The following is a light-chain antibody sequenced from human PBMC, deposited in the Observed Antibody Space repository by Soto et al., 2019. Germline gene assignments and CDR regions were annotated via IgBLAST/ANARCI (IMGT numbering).Light chain of an antibody. CDR3: QQYNNWPLT. J-gene: IGKJ2*01. Sequence: EIVMTQSPVTLSVSPGERATLSCRASQSVSSKLAWYQQKPGQAPRLLIYGASTRATGIPARFSGSVSGTEFTLSISSLQSEDFAVYYCQQYNNWPLTFGQGTKLEIK. V-gene: IGKV3-15*01. CDR1: QSVSSK. CDR2: GAS.